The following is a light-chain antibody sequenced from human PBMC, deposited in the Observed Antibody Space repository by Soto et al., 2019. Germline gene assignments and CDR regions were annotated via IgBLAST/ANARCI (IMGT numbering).Light chain of an antibody. CDR2: GAS. CDR1: QSVGTF. J-gene: IGKJ1*01. V-gene: IGKV3-11*01. Sequence: EVVLTQTPGTLSLSPGGRASLSCRASQSVGTFLAWYQQRSGQAPRLLIYGASTRASGIPDRFSGSGSATDFTLTISSLEPEDFAIYYCQQRYNWPLTFGQGTKVDIK. CDR3: QQRYNWPLT.